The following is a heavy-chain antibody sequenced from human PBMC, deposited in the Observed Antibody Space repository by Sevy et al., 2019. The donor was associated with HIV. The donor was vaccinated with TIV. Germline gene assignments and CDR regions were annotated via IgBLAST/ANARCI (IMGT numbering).Heavy chain of an antibody. Sequence: GGSLRLSCAASGFTFSSYAMHWVRQAPGKGLEWVAVISYDGSNKYYADSVKGRFTISRDNSKNKLYLQVKSLRTEDTVVYYCARDQHDYAGNLRTGWFDPWGQGTLVTVSS. J-gene: IGHJ5*02. CDR1: GFTFSSYA. CDR3: ARDQHDYAGNLRTGWFDP. V-gene: IGHV3-30-3*01. CDR2: ISYDGSNK. D-gene: IGHD4-17*01.